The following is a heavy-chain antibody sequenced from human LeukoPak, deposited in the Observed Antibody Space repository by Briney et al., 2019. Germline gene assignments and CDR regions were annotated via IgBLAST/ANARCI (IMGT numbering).Heavy chain of an antibody. J-gene: IGHJ6*02. CDR3: ARTSRHFYGSGTNLTPWPAGMDV. D-gene: IGHD3-10*01. CDR2: IYYSGSST. CDR1: GRVRKGCF. Sequence: SETVSLPWTVSGRVRKGCFWRWIRQPPGRELEWIGSIYYSGSSTKYNPSLKSRVTISVDTSKSQFSLNLNSATAADTAVYYCARTSRHFYGSGTNLTPWPAGMDVWGQGTTVTVSS. V-gene: IGHV4-59*01.